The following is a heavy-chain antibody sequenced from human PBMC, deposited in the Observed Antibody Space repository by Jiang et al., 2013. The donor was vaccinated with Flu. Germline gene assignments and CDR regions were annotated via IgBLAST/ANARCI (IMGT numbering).Heavy chain of an antibody. CDR1: GYTFTDYY. V-gene: IGHV1-2*02. J-gene: IGHJ4*02. Sequence: SGAEVKKPGASVKVSCKASGYTFTDYYIHWVRQAPGQGLEWMGWINPKSGGTNYAQKFQGRVTMTRDTSISTAYMDLSSVRSDDTAVFYCARSLVLSSWYEVDYWGQGTLVT. CDR3: ARSLVLSSWYEVDY. CDR2: INPKSGGT. D-gene: IGHD6-13*01.